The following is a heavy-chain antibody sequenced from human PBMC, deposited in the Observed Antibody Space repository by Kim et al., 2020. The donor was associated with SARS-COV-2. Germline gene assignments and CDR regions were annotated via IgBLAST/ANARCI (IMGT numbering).Heavy chain of an antibody. D-gene: IGHD4-17*01. J-gene: IGHJ6*02. Sequence: GGSLRLSCAASGFTFSDYYMSWIRQAPGKGLEWVSYISSSGSTIYYADSVKGRFTISRDNAKNSLYLQMNSLRAEDTAVYYCAREQDYEDALMDVWGQGTTVTVSS. CDR1: GFTFSDYY. CDR3: AREQDYEDALMDV. CDR2: ISSSGSTI. V-gene: IGHV3-11*01.